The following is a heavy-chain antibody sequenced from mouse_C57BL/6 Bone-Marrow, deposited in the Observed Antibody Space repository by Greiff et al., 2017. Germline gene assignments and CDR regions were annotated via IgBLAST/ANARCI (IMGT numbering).Heavy chain of an antibody. CDR2: IDPSDSYT. CDR1: GYTFTSYW. CDR3: AREGDYYYAAWFAY. Sequence: QVQLQQPGAELVRPGTSVKLSCTASGYTFTSYWMHWVKQRPGQGLEWIGVIDPSDSYTNYNQKFKGNATLTVDTSSSTAYMQLSSLTSEDSAVYYCAREGDYYYAAWFAYWGQGTLVTVAA. V-gene: IGHV1-59*01. D-gene: IGHD1-1*01. J-gene: IGHJ3*01.